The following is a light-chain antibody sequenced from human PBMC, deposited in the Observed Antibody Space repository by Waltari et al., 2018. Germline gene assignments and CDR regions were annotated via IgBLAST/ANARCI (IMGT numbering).Light chain of an antibody. V-gene: IGLV2-8*01. J-gene: IGLJ2*01. CDR3: SSYVASRIV. CDR2: EVS. CDR1: TNDIGSYDY. Sequence: QSALTPPPSASGSPGQSVTLSCTGTTNDIGSYDYVSWYQHHPGKAPKLIIYEVSNRPSGVSKRFSGSKSGSTASLTVSALQVEDEAIYYCSSYVASRIVFGGGTRLTVL.